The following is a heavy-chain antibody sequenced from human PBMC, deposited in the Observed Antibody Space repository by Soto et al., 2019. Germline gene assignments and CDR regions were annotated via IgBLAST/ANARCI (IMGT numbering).Heavy chain of an antibody. D-gene: IGHD6-13*01. J-gene: IGHJ4*02. Sequence: SGPTLVNPTETLTLTCNVSGFPLSNARMGVSWIRQPPGKALEWLAHIFSNDEKSYSTSLKSRLTISKDTSKSQVVLTMTNMDPVDTATYYCARIRSSSWQSDYWGQGTLVTVSS. V-gene: IGHV2-26*01. CDR1: GFPLSNARMG. CDR3: ARIRSSSWQSDY. CDR2: IFSNDEK.